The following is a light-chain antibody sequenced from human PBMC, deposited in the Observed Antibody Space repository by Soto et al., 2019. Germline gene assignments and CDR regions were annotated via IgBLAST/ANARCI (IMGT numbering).Light chain of an antibody. CDR2: EVS. J-gene: IGLJ1*01. CDR3: SLYTNTSTPEV. CDR1: SSDVGGYNY. Sequence: QSVLTQPASVSGSPGQSITISCTGTSSDVGGYNYVSWYQQHPGKAPKLMIYEVSNRPSGVSNRFSGSKSGNTASLTISGLQAEDEADYYCSLYTNTSTPEVYRTASKVT. V-gene: IGLV2-14*01.